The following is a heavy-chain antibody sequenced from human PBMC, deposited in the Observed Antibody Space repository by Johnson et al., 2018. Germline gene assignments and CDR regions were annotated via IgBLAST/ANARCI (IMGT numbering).Heavy chain of an antibody. Sequence: VQLVESGGGLVQPGGSLRLSCAASGFTFSTYEMYWVRQAARKGLEWVSFIGAESVYIQYADSVRGRFTISRDNAKNSLYLQMSALRVEDTAIYFCARGQWRVPGQRYYMDVWGKGTTVTVSS. CDR1: GFTFSTYE. CDR3: ARGQWRVPGQRYYMDV. CDR2: IGAESVYI. V-gene: IGHV3-21*06. J-gene: IGHJ6*03. D-gene: IGHD6-19*01.